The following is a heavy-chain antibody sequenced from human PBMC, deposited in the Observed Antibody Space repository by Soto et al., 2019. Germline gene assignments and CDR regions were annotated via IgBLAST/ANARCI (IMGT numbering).Heavy chain of an antibody. CDR2: IIPIFGTA. D-gene: IGHD2-21*02. Sequence: SVKVSCKASGGTFSSYAISWVRQAPGQGLEWMGGIIPIFGTANYAQKFQGRVTITADESTRTAYMELSSLRSEDTPFFYCARDRRDGYNGDDALDIWGQGTMVTVS. J-gene: IGHJ3*02. V-gene: IGHV1-69*13. CDR1: GGTFSSYA. CDR3: ARDRRDGYNGDDALDI.